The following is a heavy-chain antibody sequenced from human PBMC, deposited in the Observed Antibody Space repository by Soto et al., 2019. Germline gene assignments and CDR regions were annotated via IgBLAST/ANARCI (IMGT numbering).Heavy chain of an antibody. CDR2: ISGSGGST. D-gene: IGHD3-3*01. CDR3: ANHPAPYTIFGVVTSWFDT. CDR1: GFTFSSYA. Sequence: PGGSLRLSCAASGFTFSSYAMSWVRQAPGKGLEWVSAISGSGGSTYYADSVKGRFTISRDNSKNTLYLQMNSLRAEDTAVYYCANHPAPYTIFGVVTSWFDTWGQGSLVPVSS. J-gene: IGHJ5*02. V-gene: IGHV3-23*01.